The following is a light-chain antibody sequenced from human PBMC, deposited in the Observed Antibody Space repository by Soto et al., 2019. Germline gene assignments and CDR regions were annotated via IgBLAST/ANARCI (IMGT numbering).Light chain of an antibody. V-gene: IGKV3-11*01. Sequence: EIVLTQSPATLSLSTGERATLSCRASQSVSTFLAWYQHKPGQAPRLLIYDASNRATGIPDRFRGSGSGTDFTLTISSLEPEDFALYYCQQGTDWPPGTFGQGTKVDIK. CDR1: QSVSTF. CDR2: DAS. CDR3: QQGTDWPPGT. J-gene: IGKJ1*01.